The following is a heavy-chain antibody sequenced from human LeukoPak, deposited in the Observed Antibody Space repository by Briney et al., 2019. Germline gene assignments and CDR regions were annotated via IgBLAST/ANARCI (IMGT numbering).Heavy chain of an antibody. J-gene: IGHJ4*02. CDR2: ISGDGGST. CDR1: GFTFDDYA. Sequence: GGSLRLSCAASGFTFDDYAMHWVRQAPGKGLEWVSLISGDGGSTYYADSVKGRFAISRDNSKNSLYLQMNSLRTEDAALYYCGGIAVAGTGKFDYWGQGTLVTVSS. V-gene: IGHV3-43*02. CDR3: GGIAVAGTGKFDY. D-gene: IGHD6-19*01.